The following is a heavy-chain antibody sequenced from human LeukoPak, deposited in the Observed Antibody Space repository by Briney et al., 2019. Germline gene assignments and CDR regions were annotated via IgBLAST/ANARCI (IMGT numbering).Heavy chain of an antibody. J-gene: IGHJ6*03. Sequence: PSETLSLTCTVSGGSISSYYWSWIRQPPGKGLEWIGEINDSGSTNYRPSLKSRVIISVDTSKNQFSLKLSSLTAADTAVYYCAREAEEFLGQSHYYYYMDVWGKGTTVTVSS. CDR2: INDSGST. CDR1: GGSISSYY. CDR3: AREAEEFLGQSHYYYYMDV. D-gene: IGHD3-10*01. V-gene: IGHV4-34*01.